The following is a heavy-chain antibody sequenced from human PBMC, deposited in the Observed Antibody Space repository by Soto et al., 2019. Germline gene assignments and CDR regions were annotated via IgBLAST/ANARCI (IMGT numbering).Heavy chain of an antibody. D-gene: IGHD4-17*01. CDR3: THKGYGDYPLDY. Sequence: QLTLKESGPTLAKPTQTLTLTCTFSEFSLTTSGVGVGWIRQPPGKALEWLAVIYWDDSRHYSPSLKSRLTITKDTSKNQVVLTMTNMDPVDTATYYCTHKGYGDYPLDYWGQGTLVTVSS. CDR2: IYWDDSR. J-gene: IGHJ4*02. V-gene: IGHV2-5*02. CDR1: EFSLTTSGVG.